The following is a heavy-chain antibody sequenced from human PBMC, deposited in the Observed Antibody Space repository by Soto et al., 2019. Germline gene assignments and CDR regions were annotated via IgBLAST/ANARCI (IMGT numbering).Heavy chain of an antibody. CDR1: GFTFSDFS. V-gene: IGHV3-48*01. CDR2: ISRDGDAI. D-gene: IGHD7-27*01. Sequence: EVQLVESGGGLVQPGESLRLSCPASGFTFSDFSMNWFRQAPGKGLEWLSYISRDGDAIYYGDAVMGRFTISRDNAKNSLYLQMNSLRGDDPAVYYCVRDRSWACDHWGQGTVVNVSS. J-gene: IGHJ4*02. CDR3: VRDRSWACDH.